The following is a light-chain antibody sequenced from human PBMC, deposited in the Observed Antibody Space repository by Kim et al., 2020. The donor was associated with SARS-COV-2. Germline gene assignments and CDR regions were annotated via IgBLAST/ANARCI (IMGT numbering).Light chain of an antibody. CDR2: DKH. J-gene: IGLJ2*01. CDR1: SLRTSY. Sequence: SSELTQDPAVSVALGQTVRITCQGDSLRTSYASWYQQKPGQAPILVIYDKHNRPSGIPDRFSGSSSGNTASLTITGAQAEDEADYYCNSRDSSGNLLVFGGGTQLTVL. CDR3: NSRDSSGNLLV. V-gene: IGLV3-19*01.